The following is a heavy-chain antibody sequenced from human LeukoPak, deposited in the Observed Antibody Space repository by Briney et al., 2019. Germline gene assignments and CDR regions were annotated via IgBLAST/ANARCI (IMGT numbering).Heavy chain of an antibody. Sequence: GGSLRLSCAASGLRFSDYYVSWIRQAPGKGLQWVSYISSGGDIMHYADSVKGRFTSSRDNAKNSLYLQMNSLRAEDTAVYYCARGMATIDGYYYYMDVWGKGTTVTVSS. D-gene: IGHD5-24*01. CDR1: GLRFSDYY. CDR2: ISSGGDIM. CDR3: ARGMATIDGYYYYMDV. J-gene: IGHJ6*03. V-gene: IGHV3-11*04.